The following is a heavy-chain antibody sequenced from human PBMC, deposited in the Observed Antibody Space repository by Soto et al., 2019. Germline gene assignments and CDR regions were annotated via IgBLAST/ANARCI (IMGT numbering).Heavy chain of an antibody. CDR3: VRATYFSDSSGYTRCLDY. J-gene: IGHJ4*02. CDR2: SRDEPQGYST. Sequence: PGGSLRLSCAGPGFTLSDHYIDWVRQAPGKGLEWVGRSRDEPQGYSTAYAASVKGRFTTSRDESKNSAYLQMNSLKTEDTAVYYCVRATYFSDSSGYTRCLDYWGQGTLVTVSS. CDR1: GFTLSDHY. D-gene: IGHD3-22*01. V-gene: IGHV3-72*01.